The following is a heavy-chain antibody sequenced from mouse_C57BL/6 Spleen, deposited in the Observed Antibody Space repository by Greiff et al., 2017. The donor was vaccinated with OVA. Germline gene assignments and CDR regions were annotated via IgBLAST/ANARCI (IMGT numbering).Heavy chain of an antibody. Sequence: VQLQQPGAELVRPGSSVKLSCKASGYTFTSYWMHWVKQRPIQGLEWIGNIDPSDSETHYNQKFKDKATLTVDKSSSTAYMQLSSLTSEDSAVYYCARSGYSNYVAMDYWGQGTSVTVSS. CDR2: IDPSDSET. D-gene: IGHD2-5*01. CDR1: GYTFTSYW. V-gene: IGHV1-52*01. J-gene: IGHJ4*01. CDR3: ARSGYSNYVAMDY.